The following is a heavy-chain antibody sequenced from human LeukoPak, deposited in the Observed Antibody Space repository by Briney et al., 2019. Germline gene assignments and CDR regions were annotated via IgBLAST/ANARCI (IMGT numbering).Heavy chain of an antibody. D-gene: IGHD3-10*01. J-gene: IGHJ4*02. V-gene: IGHV4-39*01. CDR1: GDPMIRCRYQ. CDR2: LYYSGST. Sequence: PSDPVSLMCTVSGDPMIRCRYQWRWIPKPPGKVLDWIGSLYYSGSTYCNPSLKSRVTISVDTSKNQLSLKLSSVTASDTAVYYCARHIDGSGSYPDYWGQGTLVTVSS. CDR3: ARHIDGSGSYPDY.